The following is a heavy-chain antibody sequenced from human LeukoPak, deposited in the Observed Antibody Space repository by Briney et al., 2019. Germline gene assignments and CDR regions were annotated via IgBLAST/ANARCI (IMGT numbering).Heavy chain of an antibody. Sequence: ASVKVSCKASGYTFTCYGINWVRQAPGQGLEWMGWISSYNGNTNYAQKLQGRVTMTTDTSPSTAYMELRSLRSDDTAVYYCARDLGYSSSWPNWFDPWGQGTLVTVSS. CDR2: ISSYNGNT. CDR1: GYTFTCYG. J-gene: IGHJ5*02. V-gene: IGHV1-18*01. CDR3: ARDLGYSSSWPNWFDP. D-gene: IGHD6-13*01.